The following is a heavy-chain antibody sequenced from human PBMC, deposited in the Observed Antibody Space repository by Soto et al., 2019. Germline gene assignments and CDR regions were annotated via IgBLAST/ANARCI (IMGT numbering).Heavy chain of an antibody. CDR2: ISYDGSNK. D-gene: IGHD2-15*01. Sequence: GGSLRLSCAGSAFTFGDYALGWFRQAPGKGLEWVALISYDGSNKYYADSVRGRFTIYRDNAKNSVYLQINSLRADDTAVYFCARDCSGGSCYPGMDVWGQGTTVTVSS. V-gene: IGHV3-30-3*01. J-gene: IGHJ6*02. CDR3: ARDCSGGSCYPGMDV. CDR1: AFTFGDYA.